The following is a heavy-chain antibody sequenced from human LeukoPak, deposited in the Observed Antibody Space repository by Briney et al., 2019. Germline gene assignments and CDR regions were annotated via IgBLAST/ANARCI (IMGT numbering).Heavy chain of an antibody. CDR3: ARGSLSTVVTSGFDY. Sequence: GGSLRLSCAASGFTFSSYGMHWVRQAPGKGLEWVAFIRYDGSNKYYADSVKGRFTISRDNAKNSLYLQMNSLRAEDTAVYYCARGSLSTVVTSGFDYWGQGTLVTVSS. D-gene: IGHD4-23*01. J-gene: IGHJ4*02. CDR2: IRYDGSNK. V-gene: IGHV3-30*02. CDR1: GFTFSSYG.